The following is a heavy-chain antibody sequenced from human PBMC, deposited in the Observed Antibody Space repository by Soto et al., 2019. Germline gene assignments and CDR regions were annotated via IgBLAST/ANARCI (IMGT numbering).Heavy chain of an antibody. J-gene: IGHJ4*02. CDR3: AKDFGYCSSTSCLLDY. Sequence: EVQLLESGGGLVQPGGSLRLSCAASGFTFSSYAMSWVRQAPGKGLEWVSAISGSGGSTYYADSVKGRFTISRDNSKNTLYLQMNSTRAEDTAVYYCAKDFGYCSSTSCLLDYWGQGTLVTVSS. CDR1: GFTFSSYA. D-gene: IGHD2-2*01. CDR2: ISGSGGST. V-gene: IGHV3-23*01.